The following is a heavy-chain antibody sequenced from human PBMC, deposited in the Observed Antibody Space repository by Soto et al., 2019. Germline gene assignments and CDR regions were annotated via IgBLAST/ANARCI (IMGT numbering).Heavy chain of an antibody. V-gene: IGHV3-23*01. CDR1: GFTFSSYA. J-gene: IGHJ3*02. D-gene: IGHD6-13*01. CDR3: AFSSSWHDAFDI. Sequence: GGSLRLSCAASGFTFSSYAMSWVRQAPGKGLEWVSAISGSGGSTYYADSVKGRFTSSRDNSKNTLYLQMNSRSAEDTAVYYGAFSSSWHDAFDIWGQGTMVTVSS. CDR2: ISGSGGST.